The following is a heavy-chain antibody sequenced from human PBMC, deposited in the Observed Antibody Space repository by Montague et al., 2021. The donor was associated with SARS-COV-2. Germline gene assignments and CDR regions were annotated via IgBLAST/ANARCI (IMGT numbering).Heavy chain of an antibody. CDR2: ISGDGGST. J-gene: IGHJ6*03. Sequence: SLRLSCAASGFTFGDYAMHWVRQAPGKGLEWVSVISGDGGSTYYAYSVKGRFTISRDNGKNSLYLQMNGLRIEDTALYFCAKDQIAQNWKVSAESYYLDFWGKGTTVTVAS. CDR1: GFTFGDYA. D-gene: IGHD1-1*01. V-gene: IGHV3-43*02. CDR3: AKDQIAQNWKVSAESYYLDF.